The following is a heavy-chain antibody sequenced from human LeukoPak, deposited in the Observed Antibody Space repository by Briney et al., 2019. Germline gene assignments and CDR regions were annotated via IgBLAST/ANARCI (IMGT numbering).Heavy chain of an antibody. Sequence: PSETLSLTCAVSGGSISSGGYYWSWIRQPPGKGLEWIGYIYYSGSTYYNPSLKSRVTISVDTSKNQFSLKLSSVTAADTAVYYCARGMGYVGWFDPWGQGTLVTVSS. V-gene: IGHV4-30-4*07. D-gene: IGHD5-12*01. J-gene: IGHJ5*02. CDR1: GGSISSGGYY. CDR3: ARGMGYVGWFDP. CDR2: IYYSGST.